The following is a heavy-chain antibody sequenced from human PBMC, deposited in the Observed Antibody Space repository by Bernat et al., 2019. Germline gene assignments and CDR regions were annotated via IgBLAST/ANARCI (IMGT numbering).Heavy chain of an antibody. Sequence: QVQLQESGPGLVKPSGTLSLTCAVSGGSISSSNWWSWVRQPPGKGLEWIGEIYHSGSTNYNPSLKSRVTISVDKSKNQFSLKLSSVTAADTAVYYCARARYFDWLLKAGDWFDPWGQGTLVTVSS. V-gene: IGHV4-4*02. J-gene: IGHJ5*02. D-gene: IGHD3-9*01. CDR1: GGSISSSNW. CDR2: IYHSGST. CDR3: ARARYFDWLLKAGDWFDP.